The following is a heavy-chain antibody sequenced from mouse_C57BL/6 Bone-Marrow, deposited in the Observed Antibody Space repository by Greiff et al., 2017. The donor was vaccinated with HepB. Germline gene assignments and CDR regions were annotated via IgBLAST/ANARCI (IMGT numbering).Heavy chain of an antibody. CDR2: ISSGSSTI. J-gene: IGHJ1*03. Sequence: EVQRVESGGGLVKPGGSLKLSCAASGFTFSDYGMHWVRQAPEKGLEWVAYISSGSSTIYYADTVKGRFTISRDNAKNTLFLQMTSLRSEDTAMYYCARAYYYGKAWYFDVWGTGTTVTVSS. D-gene: IGHD1-1*01. CDR3: ARAYYYGKAWYFDV. V-gene: IGHV5-17*01. CDR1: GFTFSDYG.